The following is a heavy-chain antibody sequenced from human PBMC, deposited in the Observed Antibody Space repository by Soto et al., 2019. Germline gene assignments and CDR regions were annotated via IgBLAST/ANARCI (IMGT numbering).Heavy chain of an antibody. CDR2: ISGSGGST. J-gene: IGHJ4*02. CDR3: AKEGIYGSGSYLDY. V-gene: IGHV3-23*01. D-gene: IGHD3-10*01. Sequence: WWSLRLSCSASVFTCSSYAMSWWRQAPGKGLEWVSAISGSGGSTYYADSVKGRFTISRDNSKNTLYLQMNSLRAEDTAVYYCAKEGIYGSGSYLDYWGQGTLVTVSS. CDR1: VFTCSSYA.